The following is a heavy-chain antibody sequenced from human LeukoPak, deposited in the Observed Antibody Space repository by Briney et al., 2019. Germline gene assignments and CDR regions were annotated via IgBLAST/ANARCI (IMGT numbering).Heavy chain of an antibody. CDR3: ASSWGGYDSLDY. J-gene: IGHJ4*02. CDR2: IGYIDYGGST. CDR1: GDSTSSFY. Sequence: SETLPLTCTVSGDSTSSFYWSWLRQSPGKGLEWIGYIGYIDYGGSTNYNPSLKSRVTISVDTSKNQFSLKLSSVTAADTAVYYCASSWGGYDSLDYWGQGTLVTVSS. D-gene: IGHD5-12*01. V-gene: IGHV4-59*01.